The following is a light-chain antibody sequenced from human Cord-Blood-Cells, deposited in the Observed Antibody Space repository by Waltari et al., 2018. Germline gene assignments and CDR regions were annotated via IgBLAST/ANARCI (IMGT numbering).Light chain of an antibody. Sequence: QSALTQPRSVSGSPGQTVTISCTGTSSDVGGYTYASWYHHLPGKAPKLMIYDVSKRPSGVPDRFSGSKSGNTASLTISGLQAEDEADYYCCSYAGSYTVVFGGGTKLTVL. CDR2: DVS. CDR1: SSDVGGYTY. CDR3: CSYAGSYTVV. V-gene: IGLV2-11*01. J-gene: IGLJ2*01.